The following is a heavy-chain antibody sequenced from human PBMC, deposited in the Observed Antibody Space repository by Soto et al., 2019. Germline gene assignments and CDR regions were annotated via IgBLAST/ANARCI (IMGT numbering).Heavy chain of an antibody. CDR1: GGTLSSYA. CDR3: ATDRATPEGGFDY. J-gene: IGHJ4*02. Sequence: ASVKVSCKASGGTLSSYAISWVRQAPGQGLEWMGGIIPIFGTANYAQKFQGRVTITADESTSTAYMELSSLRSEDTAVYYCATDRATPEGGFDYWGQGTLVTVSS. V-gene: IGHV1-69*13. CDR2: IIPIFGTA. D-gene: IGHD2-15*01.